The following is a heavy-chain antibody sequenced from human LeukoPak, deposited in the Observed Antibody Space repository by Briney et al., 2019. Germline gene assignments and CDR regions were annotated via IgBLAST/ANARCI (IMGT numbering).Heavy chain of an antibody. D-gene: IGHD5-24*01. CDR2: IYYSGST. J-gene: IGHJ4*02. CDR3: ARVQMADSEGIDY. CDR1: GGSISSSSYY. Sequence: KSSETLSLTCTVSGGSISSSSYYWGWIRQPPGKGLEWIGSIYYSGSTYYNPSLKSRLTISVDTSKNQFSLRLRSVTATDTAVYYCARVQMADSEGIDYWAQGTLVTVSS. V-gene: IGHV4-39*07.